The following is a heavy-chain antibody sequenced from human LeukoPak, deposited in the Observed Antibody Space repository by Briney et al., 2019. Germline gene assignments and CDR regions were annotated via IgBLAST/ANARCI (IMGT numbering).Heavy chain of an antibody. CDR1: RFTLSSSG. J-gene: IGHJ3*02. D-gene: IGHD6-19*01. CDR2: IGTAGDT. Sequence: GGSLRLSCAASRFTLSSSGMHWVRQATGKGLEWVSAIGTAGDTYYPGSVKGRFTISRENAKNSLYLQMNSLRAGDTAVYYCAREGPYSSGLSGAFDIWGQGTMVTVSS. V-gene: IGHV3-13*01. CDR3: AREGPYSSGLSGAFDI.